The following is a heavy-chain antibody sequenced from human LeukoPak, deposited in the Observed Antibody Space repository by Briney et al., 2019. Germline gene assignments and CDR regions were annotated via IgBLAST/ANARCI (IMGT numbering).Heavy chain of an antibody. D-gene: IGHD6-13*01. CDR2: LYTSGST. CDR3: ARGPKFEAAGTLDEYFQH. J-gene: IGHJ1*01. CDR1: GGSISSYY. Sequence: SETLSLTCTVSGGSISSYYWSWIRQPAGKGLEWVGRLYTSGSTNYNPSLKSRVTISVDTSKNQFSLKLSCVTAADTAVYYCARGPKFEAAGTLDEYFQHWGQGTLVTVSS. V-gene: IGHV4-4*07.